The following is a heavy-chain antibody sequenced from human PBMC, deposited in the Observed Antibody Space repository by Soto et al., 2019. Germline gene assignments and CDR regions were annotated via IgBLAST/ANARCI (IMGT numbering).Heavy chain of an antibody. CDR3: TRRYSSGWYWFDP. J-gene: IGHJ5*02. D-gene: IGHD6-19*01. V-gene: IGHV3-49*03. CDR1: GFSFGDSA. CDR2: IRSKAYSGTT. Sequence: GGSLRLSCTASGFSFGDSAMSWFRQAPGKGLEWVGFIRSKAYSGTTEYAASVRGRFTISRDDSKSIDYLQMNSLKTEDTAVYYCTRRYSSGWYWFDPWGQGTLVTVSS.